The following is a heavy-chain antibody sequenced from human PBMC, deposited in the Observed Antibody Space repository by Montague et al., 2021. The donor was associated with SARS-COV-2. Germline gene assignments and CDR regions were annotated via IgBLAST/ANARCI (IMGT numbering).Heavy chain of an antibody. Sequence: TLSLTCTVSSGSISGDNYYWTWIRQHPGKGLEWIAYIYYTGSTXYNPSLQSRLRTSLDTSKNQFSLTLTSVTAADTAIYYCVRNRGWGSRGAGYIDLWGRGTLVTVSS. D-gene: IGHD7-27*01. CDR3: VRNRGWGSRGAGYIDL. J-gene: IGHJ2*01. CDR1: SGSISGDNYY. V-gene: IGHV4-31*03. CDR2: IYYTGST.